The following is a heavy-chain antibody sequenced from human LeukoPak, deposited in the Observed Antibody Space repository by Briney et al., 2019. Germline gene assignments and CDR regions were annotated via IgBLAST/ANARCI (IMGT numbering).Heavy chain of an antibody. J-gene: IGHJ6*02. D-gene: IGHD2-2*01. V-gene: IGHV3-33*01. Sequence: GGSLRLACAAAGFTFSSYGMHCVRQAPGKGRGWVAVIWYEGSNKYYADSVKGRFTHSRDNSTTTLSLHMNSLRAEDTAVYYCARDLTPGCSSTSCHVHYYYGMDVWGQGTTVTASS. CDR3: ARDLTPGCSSTSCHVHYYYGMDV. CDR1: GFTFSSYG. CDR2: IWYEGSNK.